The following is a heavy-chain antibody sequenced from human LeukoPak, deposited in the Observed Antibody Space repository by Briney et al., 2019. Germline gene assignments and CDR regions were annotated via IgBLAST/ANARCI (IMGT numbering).Heavy chain of an antibody. CDR2: INPNSGGT. Sequence: ASVKVSCKASGYTFTGYYMHWVRQAPGQGREWVGRINPNSGGTNYAQKFQGRVTMTRDTSISTDYMELSRLRSDDTAVYYCARNNYGALTDRGQGTLVTVSS. CDR3: ARNNYGALTD. J-gene: IGHJ4*02. V-gene: IGHV1-2*06. D-gene: IGHD3-9*01. CDR1: GYTFTGYY.